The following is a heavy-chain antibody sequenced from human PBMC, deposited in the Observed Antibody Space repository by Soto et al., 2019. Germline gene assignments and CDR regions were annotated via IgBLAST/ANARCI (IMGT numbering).Heavy chain of an antibody. CDR3: ARDIHDYAKYRYYYYGMDV. CDR2: IWYDGSNK. Sequence: GGSLRLSCAASGFTFSSYGMHWVRQAPGKGLEWVAVIWYDGSNKYYADSVKGRFTISRDNSKNTLYLQMNSLRAEDTAVYYCARDIHDYAKYRYYYYGMDVWGQGTTVTVSS. CDR1: GFTFSSYG. V-gene: IGHV3-33*01. J-gene: IGHJ6*02. D-gene: IGHD3-16*01.